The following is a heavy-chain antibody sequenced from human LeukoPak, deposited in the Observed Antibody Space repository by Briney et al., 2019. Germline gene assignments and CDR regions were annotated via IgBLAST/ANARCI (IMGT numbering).Heavy chain of an antibody. Sequence: SQTLSLTCTVSGGSISSGSYYWSWIRQPAGKGLEWIGRIYSSGSTNYNPSLKSRVTISVDTSKNQFSLKLSSVTAADTAVYYCARDSRGSRDGFWSGSHYYYYYMDVWGKGTTVTVSS. CDR3: ARDSRGSRDGFWSGSHYYYYYMDV. J-gene: IGHJ6*03. CDR2: IYSSGST. CDR1: GGSISSGSYY. V-gene: IGHV4-61*02. D-gene: IGHD3-3*01.